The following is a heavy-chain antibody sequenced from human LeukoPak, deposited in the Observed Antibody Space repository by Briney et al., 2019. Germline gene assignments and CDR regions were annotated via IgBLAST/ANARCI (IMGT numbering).Heavy chain of an antibody. J-gene: IGHJ3*02. D-gene: IGHD2-15*01. CDR3: ARHCCSGPAKRVFDI. CDR2: ISYSGNT. Sequence: SSETLSLTCTVSGVSIISSDYHWGWVRQPPGKGLEWIGTISYSGNTDYNPSLRSRVTISVDTSNNQFSLRLGSVTAADTAVYHCARHCCSGPAKRVFDIWGQGTMVTVPS. CDR1: GVSIISSDYH. V-gene: IGHV4-39*01.